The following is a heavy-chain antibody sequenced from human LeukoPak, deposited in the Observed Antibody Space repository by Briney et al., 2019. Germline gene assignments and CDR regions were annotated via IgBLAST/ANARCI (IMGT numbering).Heavy chain of an antibody. V-gene: IGHV3-48*02. Sequence: GGSLRLSCAASGFTFSSHSMNWVRQAPGKGLEWISYISSSSSTIYYADSVKGRFTISRDNAKNSLYLQMNSLRDEDTAVYYCARYRSNGYYFDYWGQGTLVTVSS. CDR1: GFTFSSHS. J-gene: IGHJ4*02. D-gene: IGHD4-11*01. CDR3: ARYRSNGYYFDY. CDR2: ISSSSSTI.